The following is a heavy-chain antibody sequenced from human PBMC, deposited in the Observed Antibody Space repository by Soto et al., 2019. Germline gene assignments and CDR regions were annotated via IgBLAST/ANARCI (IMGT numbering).Heavy chain of an antibody. D-gene: IGHD1-1*01. V-gene: IGHV3-7*01. Sequence: PGGTLRLSCAASGFNFDYYWMTWVRQAPGKGLEWVANIKQDGSDKNYVDSVKGRFTISRDNAKNSLYLQMNSLRAEDSAVYSCARDTTGILDYWGQGTLVTVSS. J-gene: IGHJ4*02. CDR1: GFNFDYYW. CDR3: ARDTTGILDY. CDR2: IKQDGSDK.